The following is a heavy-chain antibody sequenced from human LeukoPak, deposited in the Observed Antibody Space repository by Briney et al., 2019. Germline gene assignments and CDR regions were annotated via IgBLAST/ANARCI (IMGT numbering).Heavy chain of an antibody. CDR3: ARDSGLVGATREDAFDI. Sequence: ASVKVSCKASGYTFTSYYMHWVRHAPGQGLEWMGWINPNSGGTNYAQKFQGRVTMTRDTSISTAYMELSRLRSDDTAVYYCARDSGLVGATREDAFDIWGQGTMVTVSS. D-gene: IGHD1-26*01. CDR2: INPNSGGT. V-gene: IGHV1-2*02. CDR1: GYTFTSYY. J-gene: IGHJ3*02.